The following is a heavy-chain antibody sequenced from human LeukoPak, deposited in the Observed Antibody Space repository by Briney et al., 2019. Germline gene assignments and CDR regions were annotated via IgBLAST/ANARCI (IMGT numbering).Heavy chain of an antibody. J-gene: IGHJ4*02. D-gene: IGHD3-10*01. CDR1: GYTFTGHY. V-gene: IGHV1-2*02. Sequence: GASVKVSCKASGYTFTGHYMHWVRQAPGQGLEWMGLINPNSGGTNYTQKFQGRVTMTRDTSISTAYMELSSLRSEDTAVYYCARERELPQKRRFDYWGQGTLVTVSS. CDR2: INPNSGGT. CDR3: ARERELPQKRRFDY.